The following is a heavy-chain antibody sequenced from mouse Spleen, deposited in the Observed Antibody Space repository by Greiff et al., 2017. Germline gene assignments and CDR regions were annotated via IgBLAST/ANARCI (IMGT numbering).Heavy chain of an antibody. Sequence: VQLQQSGSELRSPGSSVKLSCKDFDSEVFPIAYMSWVRQKPGHGFEWIGGILPSIGRTIYGEKFEDKATLDADTLSNTAYLELNSLTSEDSAIYYCARVYGNYQAWFAYWGQGTLVTVSA. V-gene: IGHV15-2*01. CDR1: DSEVFPIAY. CDR3: ARVYGNYQAWFAY. J-gene: IGHJ3*01. CDR2: ILPSIGRT. D-gene: IGHD2-10*02.